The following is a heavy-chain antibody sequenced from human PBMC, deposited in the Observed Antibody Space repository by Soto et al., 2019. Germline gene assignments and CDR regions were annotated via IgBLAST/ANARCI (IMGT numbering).Heavy chain of an antibody. CDR2: INSDGSST. CDR1: GFTFSSYW. V-gene: IGHV3-74*01. J-gene: IGHJ4*02. Sequence: AGGSLRLSCAASGFTFSSYWMHWVRQAPGKGLVWVSRINSDGSSTSYADSVKGRFTISRDNAKNTLYLQMNSLRAEDTAVYYCLSSSGWYYFDYWGQGTLVTVSS. CDR3: LSSSGWYYFDY. D-gene: IGHD6-19*01.